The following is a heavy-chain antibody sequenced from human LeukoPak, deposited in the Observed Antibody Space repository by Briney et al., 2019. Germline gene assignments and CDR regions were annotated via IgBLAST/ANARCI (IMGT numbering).Heavy chain of an antibody. CDR1: GFTFTSYS. Sequence: GGSLRLSCAASGFTFTSYSMNWVRQAPGKGLEWVSYISGSSSAIHYADSVKGRFTISRDNANNSLYLQMNSLRAEDTAVYYCASKGIVVVPAARDAFDIWGQGTMVTVSS. V-gene: IGHV3-48*04. CDR2: ISGSSSAI. CDR3: ASKGIVVVPAARDAFDI. J-gene: IGHJ3*02. D-gene: IGHD2-2*01.